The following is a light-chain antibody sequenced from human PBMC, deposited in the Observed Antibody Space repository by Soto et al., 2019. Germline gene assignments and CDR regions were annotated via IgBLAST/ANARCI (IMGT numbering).Light chain of an antibody. V-gene: IGLV2-8*01. CDR1: SSDVGGYNY. J-gene: IGLJ2*01. CDR3: SSYAGSNRV. Sequence: QSVLTQPPSASGSPGQSVPISCTGTSSDVGGYNYVSWYQQHPGKAPKLMIYEVSKRPSGVPDRFSGYKSGNTASLTVSGLQSEDEADYYCSSYAGSNRVLGGGTKLTVL. CDR2: EVS.